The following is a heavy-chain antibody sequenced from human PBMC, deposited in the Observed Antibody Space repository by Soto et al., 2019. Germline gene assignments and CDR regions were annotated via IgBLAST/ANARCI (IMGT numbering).Heavy chain of an antibody. CDR2: LFSDGSGK. Sequence: QVPLVESGGGVVQPGRSLRLSCAASGFTFSSYLMHWVRQAPGKGLEWVAVLFSDGSGKYYADSVKGRFTISRDNSKNTVYLQMNSLRAEDAAVYYCAREPTGLGGSAFDYWGQGTLVTVSS. J-gene: IGHJ4*02. D-gene: IGHD2-15*01. CDR1: GFTFSSYL. V-gene: IGHV3-30-3*01. CDR3: AREPTGLGGSAFDY.